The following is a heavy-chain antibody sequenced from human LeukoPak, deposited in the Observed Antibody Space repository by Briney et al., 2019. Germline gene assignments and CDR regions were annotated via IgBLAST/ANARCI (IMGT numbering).Heavy chain of an antibody. CDR1: GYTFTDYD. Sequence: ASVRVSCKTSGYTFTDYDITWVRQASGQGLEWMGRVSPYNGNTYYSQRFQDRVTITKDTSTGTAYMDLRNLRTDDTAMYYCARNGRVRRVVKDLFEYWGQGTLVAVSS. J-gene: IGHJ4*02. D-gene: IGHD3-10*01. CDR3: ARNGRVRRVVKDLFEY. V-gene: IGHV1-18*01. CDR2: VSPYNGNT.